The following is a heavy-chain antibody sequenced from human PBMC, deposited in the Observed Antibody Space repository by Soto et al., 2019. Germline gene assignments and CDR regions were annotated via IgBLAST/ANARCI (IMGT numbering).Heavy chain of an antibody. V-gene: IGHV1-69*12. Sequence: QVQLVQSGAEVKKPGSSVKVSCKASGGTFRSFAINWVRQAPGQGLEWMGAIVPIFGKGDHTQKFQGRVTITADESTSTAYMELSSLRSEDTAVYYCARSHQGGRSGYGPYYNYYGMDVWGQGTTVTVSS. CDR2: IVPIFGKG. CDR3: ARSHQGGRSGYGPYYNYYGMDV. J-gene: IGHJ6*02. D-gene: IGHD5-12*01. CDR1: GGTFRSFA.